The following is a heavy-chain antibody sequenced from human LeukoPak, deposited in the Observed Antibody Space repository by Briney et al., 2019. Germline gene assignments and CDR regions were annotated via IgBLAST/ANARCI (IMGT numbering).Heavy chain of an antibody. CDR2: VYYSGST. D-gene: IGHD4-11*01. CDR1: GGSISSYY. J-gene: IGHJ6*02. V-gene: IGHV4-59*08. CDR3: ARRSNYYYYYGMDV. Sequence: SETLSLTCTVSGGSISSYYWSWIRQTPGKGLDWIGYVYYSGSTNYNPSLKSRVTISVDTSKNQFSLKLSSVTAADTAVYYCARRSNYYYYYGMDVWGQGTTVTVSS.